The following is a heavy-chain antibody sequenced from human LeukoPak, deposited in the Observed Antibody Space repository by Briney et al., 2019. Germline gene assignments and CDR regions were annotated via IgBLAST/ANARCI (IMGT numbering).Heavy chain of an antibody. D-gene: IGHD3-22*01. CDR1: GFTFSSYA. V-gene: IGHV3-23*01. Sequence: GGSLRLSCAASGFTFSSYAMSWVRQAPGKGLEWVSAISGSGGSTYYADSVKGRFTISRDNSKNTLYLQMNSLRAEDTAVYYCANYYDSSGYFDYWGQGTLVTVSS. J-gene: IGHJ4*02. CDR3: ANYYDSSGYFDY. CDR2: ISGSGGST.